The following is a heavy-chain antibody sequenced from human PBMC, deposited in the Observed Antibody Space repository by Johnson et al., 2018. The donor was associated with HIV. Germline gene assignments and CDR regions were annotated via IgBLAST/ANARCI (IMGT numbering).Heavy chain of an antibody. CDR3: TTDVPGGPYYNAFDI. Sequence: VQLVESGGGVAQPGRSLRLSCAASGFTFSTYAFHWVRQAPGKGLEWVGRIKSKTDGGTTDYAAPVKGRFTISRDDSKNTLYLQMNSLKTEDTALYYCTTDVPGGPYYNAFDIWGQGTMVTVSS. CDR2: IKSKTDGGTT. J-gene: IGHJ3*02. V-gene: IGHV3-15*01. CDR1: GFTFSTYA. D-gene: IGHD1-26*01.